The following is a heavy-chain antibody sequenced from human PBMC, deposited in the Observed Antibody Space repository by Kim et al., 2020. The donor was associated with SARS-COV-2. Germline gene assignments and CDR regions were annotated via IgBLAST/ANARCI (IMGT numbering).Heavy chain of an antibody. V-gene: IGHV4-59*01. D-gene: IGHD1-1*01. Sequence: NPSLQSRVTSSVDTAKNQFSLKLSSVTAADTAVDYCARVSVPVGYFDYWGQGALVTVSS. CDR3: ARVSVPVGYFDY. J-gene: IGHJ4*02.